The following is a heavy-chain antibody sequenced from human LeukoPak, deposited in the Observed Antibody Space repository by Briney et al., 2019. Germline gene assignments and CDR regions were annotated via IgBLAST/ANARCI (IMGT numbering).Heavy chain of an antibody. CDR1: GGSISSYY. D-gene: IGHD5-24*01. J-gene: IGHJ4*02. CDR3: ARVGGDGYNFFFDY. Sequence: SETLSLTCTVSGGSISSYYWSWIRQPPGKGLEWIGYIYYSGSTNYNPSPKSRVTISVDTSKNQFSLKLSSVTAADTAVYYCARVGGDGYNFFFDYWGQGTLVTVSS. CDR2: IYYSGST. V-gene: IGHV4-59*01.